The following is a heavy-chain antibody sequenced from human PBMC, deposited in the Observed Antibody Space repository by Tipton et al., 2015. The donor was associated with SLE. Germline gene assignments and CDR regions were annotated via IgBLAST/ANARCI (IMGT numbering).Heavy chain of an antibody. CDR2: IRYDGSFK. Sequence: SLRLSCAASGFTFSSYAMHWVRQAPGKGLEWVAFIRYDGSFKSFADSVKGRFTISRDNSRNTLFLEMNSLKPEDTAVYFCARQDYGGGNNVEYFQYWGQGTLVTVAS. D-gene: IGHD4/OR15-4a*01. CDR1: GFTFSSYA. CDR3: ARQDYGGGNNVEYFQY. J-gene: IGHJ1*01. V-gene: IGHV3-30*02.